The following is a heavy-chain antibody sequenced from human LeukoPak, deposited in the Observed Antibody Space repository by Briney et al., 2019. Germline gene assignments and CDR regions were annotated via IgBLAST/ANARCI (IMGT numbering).Heavy chain of an antibody. CDR1: GYIFTNYS. V-gene: IGHV5-51*01. J-gene: IGHJ4*02. Sequence: GESLKISCKGSGYIFTNYSIGWVRQMPGKGLEWMGIIYPGDSATKYSPSFEGQVTISADNSINTAYLQWSSLRAEDTAVYYCAREGGTTGLDYWGQGTLVTVSS. CDR2: IYPGDSAT. D-gene: IGHD1-1*01. CDR3: AREGGTTGLDY.